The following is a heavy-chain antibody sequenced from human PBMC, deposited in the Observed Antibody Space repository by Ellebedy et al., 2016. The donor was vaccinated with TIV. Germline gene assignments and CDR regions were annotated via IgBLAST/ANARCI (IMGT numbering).Heavy chain of an antibody. CDR3: ARQVLPPRISGYTSGWYEFGYFDL. Sequence: PGGSLRLSCAASGFSFSGYAMHWVRRAPGKGLEWMAVLSSDGSNEYYADSVKGRFTISRDNSKNTLYLRMNSLRAEDTALYYCARQVLPPRISGYTSGWYEFGYFDLWGRGTLVTVSS. CDR2: LSSDGSNE. J-gene: IGHJ2*01. CDR1: GFSFSGYA. V-gene: IGHV3-30*01. D-gene: IGHD6-13*01.